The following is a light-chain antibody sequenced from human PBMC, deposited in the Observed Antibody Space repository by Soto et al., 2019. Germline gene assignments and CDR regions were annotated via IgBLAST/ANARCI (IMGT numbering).Light chain of an antibody. CDR1: QSITNR. CDR2: DAS. CDR3: QHYGGMWA. J-gene: IGKJ1*01. Sequence: DMQMTKSPFTLSASIGDRVTITCRASQSITNRLAWYQQKPGKAPKVLNYDASNLESGVPSRFSGSGSGTEFILTINSLQPDDFATYYCQHYGGMWAFGQGTKVYIK. V-gene: IGKV1-5*01.